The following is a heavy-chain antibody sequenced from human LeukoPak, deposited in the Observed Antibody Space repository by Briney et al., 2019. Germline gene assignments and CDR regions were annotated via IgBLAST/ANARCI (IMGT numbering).Heavy chain of an antibody. CDR3: ARRVTSSGWYRDDY. V-gene: IGHV4-59*08. Sequence: SETLSLTCTVSGGSITSDYWSWIRQPPGEGLEWIGYIYYSGSTSYNPSLVSRVTISVDTSKNQFSLKLSSVTAADTAVYYCARRVTSSGWYRDDYWGQGTLVTVSS. CDR2: IYYSGST. J-gene: IGHJ4*02. D-gene: IGHD6-19*01. CDR1: GGSITSDY.